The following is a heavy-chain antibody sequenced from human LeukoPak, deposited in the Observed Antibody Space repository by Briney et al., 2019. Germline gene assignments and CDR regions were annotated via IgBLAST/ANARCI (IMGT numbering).Heavy chain of an antibody. V-gene: IGHV3-48*01. CDR2: ISSSSSTI. J-gene: IGHJ4*02. CDR1: GFTSSSYS. D-gene: IGHD1-1*01. CDR3: AREAKTGTTFDY. Sequence: GGPLSLSWAASGFTSSSYSMNWVRQPPGKGLEWVSYISSSSSTIYYADSVKGRFTISRDNAKNSLYLQMNSLRAEDTAAYYCAREAKTGTTFDYWGQGTLVTVSS.